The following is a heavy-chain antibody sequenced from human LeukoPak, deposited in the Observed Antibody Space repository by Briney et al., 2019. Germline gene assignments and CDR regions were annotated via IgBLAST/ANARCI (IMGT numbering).Heavy chain of an antibody. CDR2: ISYDGSNK. V-gene: IGHV3-30*18. J-gene: IGHJ6*02. Sequence: GRSLRRSCAASGFTFSSYGMHWVRQAPEKGLEWVAVISYDGSNKYYADSVKGRFTISRDNSKNTLFLQMNSLRAEDTAVYYCAKDKGSGWTYGMDVWGQGTTVTVSS. D-gene: IGHD6-19*01. CDR1: GFTFSSYG. CDR3: AKDKGSGWTYGMDV.